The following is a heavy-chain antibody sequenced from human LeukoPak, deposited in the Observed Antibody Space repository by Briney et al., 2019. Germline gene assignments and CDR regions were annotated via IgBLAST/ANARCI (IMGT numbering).Heavy chain of an antibody. V-gene: IGHV4-34*01. D-gene: IGHD1-1*01. Sequence: SETLSLTCAVYGGSFSGYYWSWVRQPPGKGLEWIGEINHSGSTNYNPSLKSRVTISVDTSKNQFSLKLTSVTAADTAVYYCVREWNHFYYYGMDVWGQGTTVTVSS. CDR2: INHSGST. CDR1: GGSFSGYY. CDR3: VREWNHFYYYGMDV. J-gene: IGHJ6*02.